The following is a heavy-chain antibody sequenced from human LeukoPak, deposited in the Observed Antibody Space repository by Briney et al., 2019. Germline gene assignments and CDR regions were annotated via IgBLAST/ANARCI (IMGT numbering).Heavy chain of an antibody. V-gene: IGHV3-11*04. CDR2: ISSSGSTI. CDR3: ASTHAGGLPVP. J-gene: IGHJ5*02. Sequence: GGSLRLSCAASGFTFSDYYMSWIRQAPGKGLEWVSYISSSGSTIYYADSVRGRFTISRDNAKNSLYLQMNSLRAEDTAVYYCASTHAGGLPVPWGQGTLVTVSS. CDR1: GFTFSDYY. D-gene: IGHD1-26*01.